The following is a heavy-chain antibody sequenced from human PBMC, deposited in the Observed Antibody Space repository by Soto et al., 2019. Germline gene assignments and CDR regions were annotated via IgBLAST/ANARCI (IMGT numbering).Heavy chain of an antibody. Sequence: SVKVSCEASGDTFTTYTINWVRQAPGQGLEWMRGILPILGAGNYAQKFQGRVTITADRSTTTANLYLSGLRSDDTAVYYCARAGDEIPAHRYWGQGTLVTVSS. CDR3: ARAGDEIPAHRY. V-gene: IGHV1-69*08. D-gene: IGHD3-16*01. J-gene: IGHJ4*02. CDR2: ILPILGAG. CDR1: GDTFTTYT.